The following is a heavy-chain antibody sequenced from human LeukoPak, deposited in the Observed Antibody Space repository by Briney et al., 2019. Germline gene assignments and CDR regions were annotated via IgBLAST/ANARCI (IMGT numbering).Heavy chain of an antibody. V-gene: IGHV3-49*04. J-gene: IGHJ4*02. CDR3: TSYPTYYDFWSTLKSHFDY. CDR1: GFTFGDYA. Sequence: GGSLRLSCTASGFTFGDYAMSWVRQAPGKGLEWVGFIRSKAYGGTTEYAASVKGRFTISRDDSKSIAYLQMNSLKTEDTAVYYCTSYPTYYDFWSTLKSHFDYWGQGTLVTVSS. CDR2: IRSKAYGGTT. D-gene: IGHD3-3*01.